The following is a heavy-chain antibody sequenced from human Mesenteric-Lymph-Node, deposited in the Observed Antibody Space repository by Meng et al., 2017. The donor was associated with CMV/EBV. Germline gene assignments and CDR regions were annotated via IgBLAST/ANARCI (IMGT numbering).Heavy chain of an antibody. V-gene: IGHV6-1*01. D-gene: IGHD2-15*01. CDR1: SSNRAI. Sequence: SSNRAIWNWIRQSPSRGLEWLGRAYYRCKMYSDYALSVQSRITINPDTSKNQFSLQLISATPEDTAVYYCARHRDCSGDSCFLDWFDPWGQGTLVTVSS. CDR2: AYYRCKMYS. CDR3: ARHRDCSGDSCFLDWFDP. J-gene: IGHJ5*02.